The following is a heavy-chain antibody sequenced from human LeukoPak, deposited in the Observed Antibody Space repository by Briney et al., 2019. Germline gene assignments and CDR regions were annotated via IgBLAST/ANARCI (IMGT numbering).Heavy chain of an antibody. V-gene: IGHV1-18*01. Sequence: GASVKVSCKASGYTFPSYGISWVRQAPGQGLEWMGWIRVYNGDTNYAQKFQGRVTMTTDTSTSTAYMELRSLRSDDTAVYYCAREITAGTGNLDYWGQGTLVTVSS. CDR3: AREITAGTGNLDY. D-gene: IGHD1-14*01. CDR1: GYTFPSYG. J-gene: IGHJ4*02. CDR2: IRVYNGDT.